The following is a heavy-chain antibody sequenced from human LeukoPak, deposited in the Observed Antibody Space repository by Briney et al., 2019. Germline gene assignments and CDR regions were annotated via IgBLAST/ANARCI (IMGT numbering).Heavy chain of an antibody. CDR1: GYSFTSYW. Sequence: GESLKISCKGSGYSFTSYWIGWVRQMPGKGLEWMAIIYPGDSDTRYSPSFQGQVTISADKSISTAYLQWSSLKASDTAMYYCARHPNNNYDDTTTYTCWGQGTLVTVSS. D-gene: IGHD2/OR15-2a*01. CDR2: IYPGDSDT. V-gene: IGHV5-51*01. CDR3: ARHPNNNYDDTTTYTC. J-gene: IGHJ4*02.